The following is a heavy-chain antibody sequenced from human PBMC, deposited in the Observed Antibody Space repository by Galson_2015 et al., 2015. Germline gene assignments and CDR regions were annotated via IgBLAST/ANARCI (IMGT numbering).Heavy chain of an antibody. V-gene: IGHV3-48*02. CDR3: ARDPLDYGDRFDY. D-gene: IGHD4-17*01. Sequence: SLRLSCAASGFTFSSYSMNWVRQAPGKGLEWVSYISSSSSTIYYADSVKGRFTISRGNAKNSLYLQMNSLRDGDTAVYYCARDPLDYGDRFDYWGQGTLVTVSS. CDR1: GFTFSSYS. J-gene: IGHJ4*02. CDR2: ISSSSSTI.